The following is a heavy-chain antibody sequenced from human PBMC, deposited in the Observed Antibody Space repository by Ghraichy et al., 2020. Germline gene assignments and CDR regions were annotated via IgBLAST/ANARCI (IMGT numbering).Heavy chain of an antibody. V-gene: IGHV4-39*01. CDR3: VRNGSTPVFGADSPPLKFAFFGP. CDR2: IYYSGST. Sequence: SETLSLTCTVSGGSIISNIYYWGWIRQPPGNGLEWIGSIYYSGSTHYNPSLRSRVTISVDTSKNQFSLKLSSVTASDTAVYYCVRNGSTPVFGADSPPLKFAFFGPWVQGTLVTVS. J-gene: IGHJ5*02. D-gene: IGHD3-16*01. CDR1: GGSIISNIYY.